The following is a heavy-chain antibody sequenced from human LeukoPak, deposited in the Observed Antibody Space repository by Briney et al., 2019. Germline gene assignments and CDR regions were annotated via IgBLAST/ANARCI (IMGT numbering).Heavy chain of an antibody. D-gene: IGHD3-22*01. Sequence: GGSLRLSCAASGFTFSSYAMHWVRQAPGKGLEWVAVISYDGSNKYYADSVKGRFTISRDNSKNTLYLQMNSLRAEDTAVYYCAKLRITMIVVVKYFQHWGQGTLVTVSS. V-gene: IGHV3-30-3*02. J-gene: IGHJ1*01. CDR2: ISYDGSNK. CDR3: AKLRITMIVVVKYFQH. CDR1: GFTFSSYA.